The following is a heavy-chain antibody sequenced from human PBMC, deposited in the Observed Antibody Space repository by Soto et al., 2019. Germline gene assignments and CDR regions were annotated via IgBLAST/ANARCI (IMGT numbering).Heavy chain of an antibody. D-gene: IGHD3-10*01. CDR3: ARDRGNYPLYYYGMDV. CDR2: ISSSSSYI. V-gene: IGHV3-21*01. CDR1: GFTFSSYS. Sequence: PGGSLRLSCAAFGFTFSSYSMNWVRQAPGKGLEWVSSISSSSSYIYYADSVKGRFTISRDNAKNSLYLQMNSLRAEDTAVYYCARDRGNYPLYYYGMDVWGQGTTVTVSS. J-gene: IGHJ6*02.